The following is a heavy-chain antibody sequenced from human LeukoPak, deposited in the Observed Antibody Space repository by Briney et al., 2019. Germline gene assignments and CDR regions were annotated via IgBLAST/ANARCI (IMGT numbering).Heavy chain of an antibody. CDR2: IYNSGRS. Sequence: SETLSLTCSVSGGSISSGYWSWIRQPPGKGLEWIAYIYNSGRSNYNPSLKSRVTISLDTSKNKFSLKLSSVTAADTAVYYCAGGSGASWFDPWGQGTLVTVSS. CDR3: AGGSGASWFDP. J-gene: IGHJ5*02. V-gene: IGHV4-59*01. D-gene: IGHD2-8*02. CDR1: GGSISSGY.